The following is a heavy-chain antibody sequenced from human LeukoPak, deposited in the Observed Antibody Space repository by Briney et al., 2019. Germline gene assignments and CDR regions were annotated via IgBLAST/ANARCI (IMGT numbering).Heavy chain of an antibody. CDR3: TRGLLDY. J-gene: IGHJ4*02. V-gene: IGHV3-9*01. Sequence: GGSLRLSCAASGFIFDNYDIHWVRQAPGKGLEWVSGIRWNSGNIGYADSVKGRFTISRDNAKNSLYLQMSSLRAEDTAMYYCTRGLLDYWGQRTLVTVSS. CDR1: GFIFDNYD. CDR2: IRWNSGNI. D-gene: IGHD2-15*01.